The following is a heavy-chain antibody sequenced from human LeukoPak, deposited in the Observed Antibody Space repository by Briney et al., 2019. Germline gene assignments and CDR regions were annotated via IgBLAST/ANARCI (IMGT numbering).Heavy chain of an antibody. CDR1: GGSMNSYY. Sequence: SETLSLTCTVSGGSMNSYYWSWIRQPPGKGLEWIGYIYYSGSTNYNPSLKSRVTISVDTSKNQFSLKLSSVTAADTAVYYCAREGGGDYGLDYWGQGTLVTVSS. J-gene: IGHJ4*02. V-gene: IGHV4-59*01. D-gene: IGHD4-17*01. CDR2: IYYSGST. CDR3: AREGGGDYGLDY.